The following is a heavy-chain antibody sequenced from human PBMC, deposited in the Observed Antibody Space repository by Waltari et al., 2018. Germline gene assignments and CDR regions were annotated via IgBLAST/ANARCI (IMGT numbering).Heavy chain of an antibody. CDR3: AIPDTPLVNGGAFDF. D-gene: IGHD5-18*01. Sequence: EAQLLQSGAEVKKPGAAVKISCKGSGYNFIDYYMHWVRQAPGEGLEWMGLVDRQDGGTIYAVKFHGRVTITADRSMDTVYMELSGLRSEDTAVYYCAIPDTPLVNGGAFDFWGQGTMVTVSS. CDR2: VDRQDGGT. CDR1: GYNFIDYY. V-gene: IGHV1-69-2*01. J-gene: IGHJ3*01.